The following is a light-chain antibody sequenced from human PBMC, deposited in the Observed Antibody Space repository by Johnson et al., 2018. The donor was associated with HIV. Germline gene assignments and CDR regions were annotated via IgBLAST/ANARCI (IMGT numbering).Light chain of an antibody. CDR2: DNN. J-gene: IGLJ1*01. Sequence: QSVLTQSPSVSAAPGQKVTISCSGSSSNIGNNYVSWYQQLPGTAPKLLIYDNNKRPSGIPDRFSGSKSGTSATLGITGLQTGDEADYYCGTWDSSLSVSYVFGTGTKVTCL. CDR3: GTWDSSLSVSYV. CDR1: SSNIGNNY. V-gene: IGLV1-51*01.